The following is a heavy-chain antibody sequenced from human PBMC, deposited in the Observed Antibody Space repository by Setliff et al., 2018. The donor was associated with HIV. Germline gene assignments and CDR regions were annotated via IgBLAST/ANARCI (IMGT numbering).Heavy chain of an antibody. Sequence: SETLSLTCAVSSGSISSSNWWSWVRQPPGKELEWIGEIYITGDTDYNPSLKSRVTISVDTSKNQCSLKLTSVTAADTAVYYCVRDNSYYYGSGGHHFYGVDVWGQGATVTVSS. CDR2: IYITGDT. J-gene: IGHJ6*02. D-gene: IGHD3-10*01. CDR1: SGSISSSNW. V-gene: IGHV4-4*02. CDR3: VRDNSYYYGSGGHHFYGVDV.